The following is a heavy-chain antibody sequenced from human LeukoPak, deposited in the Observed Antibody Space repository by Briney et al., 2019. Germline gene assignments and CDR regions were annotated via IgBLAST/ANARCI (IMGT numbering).Heavy chain of an antibody. D-gene: IGHD2-15*01. CDR2: ISYNGNNK. J-gene: IGHJ6*02. V-gene: IGHV3-30-3*01. CDR3: AKDHCSGGSCYYYYGMDV. Sequence: GRSLRLSCAASGFTFSNYAIHWVRQAPGKGLEWVAVISYNGNNKYYADSVKGRFTISRDSSKNTLHLQMYSLRAEDTAVYYCAKDHCSGGSCYYYYGMDVWGQGTTVTVSS. CDR1: GFTFSNYA.